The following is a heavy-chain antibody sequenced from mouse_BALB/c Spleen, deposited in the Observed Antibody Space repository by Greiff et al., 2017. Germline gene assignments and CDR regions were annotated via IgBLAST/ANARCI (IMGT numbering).Heavy chain of an antibody. V-gene: IGHV1-9*01. CDR3: ARSGYYGSRAWFAY. D-gene: IGHD1-1*01. CDR1: GYTFSSYW. CDR2: ILPGSGST. J-gene: IGHJ3*01. Sequence: QVQLQQSGAELMKPGASVKISCKATGYTFSSYWIEWVKQRPGHGLEWIGEILPGSGSTNYNEKFKGKATFTADTSSNTAYMQLSSLTSEDSAVYYCARSGYYGSRAWFAYWGQGTLVTVSA.